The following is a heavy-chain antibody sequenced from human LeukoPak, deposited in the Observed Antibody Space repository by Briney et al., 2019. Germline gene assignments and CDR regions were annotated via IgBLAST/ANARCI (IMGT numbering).Heavy chain of an antibody. D-gene: IGHD3-10*01. CDR3: ARSDRLITMVRGSDWFDP. CDR2: ISRSGSTI. Sequence: PGGSLRLSCAASGFTFSDYYMSWIRQAPGKGLEWVSYISRSGSTIYYADSVKGRFTISRDNAKNSLYLQMNSLRAEDTAVYYCARSDRLITMVRGSDWFDPWGQGTLVTVSS. V-gene: IGHV3-11*01. J-gene: IGHJ5*02. CDR1: GFTFSDYY.